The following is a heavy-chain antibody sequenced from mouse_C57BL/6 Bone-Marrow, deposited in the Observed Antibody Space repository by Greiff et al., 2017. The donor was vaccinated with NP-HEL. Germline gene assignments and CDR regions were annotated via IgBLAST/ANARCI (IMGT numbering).Heavy chain of an antibody. V-gene: IGHV5-4*01. CDR2: ISDGGSYT. CDR3: ARDDPPGFAY. Sequence: EVQLVESGGGLVKPGGSLKLSCAASGFTFSSYAMSWVRQTPEKRLEWVATISDGGSYTYYPDNVKGGFTISRDNAKNNLYLQMSHLKSEDTAMYYCARDDPPGFAYWGQGTLVTVSA. J-gene: IGHJ3*01. CDR1: GFTFSSYA.